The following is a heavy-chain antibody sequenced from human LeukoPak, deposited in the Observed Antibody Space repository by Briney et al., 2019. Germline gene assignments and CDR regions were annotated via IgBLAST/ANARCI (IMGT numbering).Heavy chain of an antibody. CDR2: ISSRSEYI. CDR1: GFTFSSYS. Sequence: PGGSLRLSCVASGFTFSSYSMNWVRQAPGKGLEWVAFISSRSEYIYYADSVKDRFTISRDNADNSLYLQMNSLRAEDTAVYYCASDIVTGARFDSWGQGTLVTVSS. CDR3: ASDIVTGARFDS. J-gene: IGHJ4*02. D-gene: IGHD3-9*01. V-gene: IGHV3-21*01.